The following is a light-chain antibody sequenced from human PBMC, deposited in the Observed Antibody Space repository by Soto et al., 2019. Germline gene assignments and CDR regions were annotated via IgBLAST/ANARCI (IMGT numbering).Light chain of an antibody. Sequence: DIQMTQSPPSLSASVGDRVTISCRASETISNFLNWYQQKPGKAPKLLVYSASNLQPGVPSRFSGSGSGTDFTLTLSSLQPEDSATYYCQKYNSALRTFGQGTKVEIK. V-gene: IGKV1-39*01. CDR2: SAS. CDR1: ETISNF. CDR3: QKYNSALRT. J-gene: IGKJ1*01.